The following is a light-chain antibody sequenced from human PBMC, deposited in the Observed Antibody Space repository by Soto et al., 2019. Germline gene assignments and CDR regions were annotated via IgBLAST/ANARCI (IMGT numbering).Light chain of an antibody. Sequence: QSVLTQPPSVSGAPGQRVTISCTGSSSNIGAGYDVHWYQQLPGTAPKLLIYVNNNRPSGVPDRFSGSKSGTSASLAITGLQADDEADYYCQSYDTSLSGVVFGGGTKVTVL. J-gene: IGLJ2*01. CDR2: VNN. CDR1: SSNIGAGYD. CDR3: QSYDTSLSGVV. V-gene: IGLV1-40*01.